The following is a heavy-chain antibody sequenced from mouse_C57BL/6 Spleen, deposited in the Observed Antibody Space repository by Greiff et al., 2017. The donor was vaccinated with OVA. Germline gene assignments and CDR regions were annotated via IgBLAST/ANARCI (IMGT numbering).Heavy chain of an antibody. CDR3: ARNVGRPPYAMDY. CDR1: GFSLTSYG. V-gene: IGHV2-2*01. CDR2: IWSGGST. D-gene: IGHD2-14*01. J-gene: IGHJ4*01. Sequence: QVQLKESGPGLVQPSQSLSITCTVSGFSLTSYGVHWVRQSPGQGLEWLGVIWSGGSTDYNAAFISRLSISKDNSNGQVFFKMNSLQADDTAIYYCARNVGRPPYAMDYWGQGTSVTVSS.